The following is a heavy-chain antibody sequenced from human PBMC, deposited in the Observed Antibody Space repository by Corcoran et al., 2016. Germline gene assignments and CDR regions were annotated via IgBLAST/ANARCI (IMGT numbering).Heavy chain of an antibody. CDR1: GFSLSTSGVG. CDR3: AHDSGWYLLGGWEYGMDV. V-gene: IGHV2-5*01. J-gene: IGHJ6*02. CDR2: IYWNDDK. D-gene: IGHD6-19*01. Sequence: QITLKESGPTLVKPTQTLTLTCTFSGFSLSTSGVGVGWIHQPPGKALEWLALIYWNDDKRYSPSLKSRLTITKDTSKNQVVLTMTNMDPVDTATYYCAHDSGWYLLGGWEYGMDVWGQGTTVTVSS.